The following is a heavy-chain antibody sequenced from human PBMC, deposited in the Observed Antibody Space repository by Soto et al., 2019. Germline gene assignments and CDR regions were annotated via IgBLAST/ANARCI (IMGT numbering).Heavy chain of an antibody. V-gene: IGHV4-4*07. Sequence: QVQLQESGPGLVKPSETLSLTCTVSGGPISSYYWSWIRQPAGKGLEWIGRIYTSGSTNYNPSLKSRVTMSVDTSKNQFSLKLSSVTAADTAVYYCARDRSEYQLLGYYYYYGMDVWGQGTTVTVSS. CDR1: GGPISSYY. CDR2: IYTSGST. D-gene: IGHD2-2*01. CDR3: ARDRSEYQLLGYYYYYGMDV. J-gene: IGHJ6*02.